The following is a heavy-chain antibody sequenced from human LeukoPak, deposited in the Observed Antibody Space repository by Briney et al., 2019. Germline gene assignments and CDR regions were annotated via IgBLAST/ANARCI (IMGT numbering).Heavy chain of an antibody. V-gene: IGHV3-23*01. CDR3: ANQRRGVTGMERLDY. D-gene: IGHD5-18*01. J-gene: IGHJ4*02. CDR2: ISGSGGST. CDR1: GFTFSSYA. Sequence: GGSLRLSCAASGFTFSSYAMSWVRQAPGKGLEWVSGISGSGGSTYYADSVKGRFTISRDNSKNTLYLQMNSLRAEDTAVYYCANQRRGVTGMERLDYWGQGTLVTVSS.